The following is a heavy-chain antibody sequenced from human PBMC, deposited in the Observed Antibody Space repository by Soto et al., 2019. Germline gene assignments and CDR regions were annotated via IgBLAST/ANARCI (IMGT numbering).Heavy chain of an antibody. CDR2: ISGSGGST. CDR3: AKAASRNKVLLDWFDP. V-gene: IGHV3-23*01. D-gene: IGHD3-10*01. Sequence: PGGSLRLSCVASGFTFSSYAMSWVRQAPGKGLEWVSAISGSGGSTYYADSVKGRFTISRDNSKNTLYLQMNSLRAEDTAVYYCAKAASRNKVLLDWFDPWGQGTLVTVSS. CDR1: GFTFSSYA. J-gene: IGHJ5*02.